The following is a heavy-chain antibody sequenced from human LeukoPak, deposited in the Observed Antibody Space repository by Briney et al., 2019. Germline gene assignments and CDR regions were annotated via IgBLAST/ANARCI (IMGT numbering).Heavy chain of an antibody. Sequence: GRSLRLFRAASGFTFSNYGMHWARQTPGKGLDWVAVIWHDGSIKYYADSVRGRFTISRDNSMNTVYLQMNSLRAEDTAVYYCAKVRQFTAATGTGLDYWGQGTLVTVSS. V-gene: IGHV3-33*03. J-gene: IGHJ4*02. D-gene: IGHD6-13*01. CDR3: AKVRQFTAATGTGLDY. CDR1: GFTFSNYG. CDR2: IWHDGSIK.